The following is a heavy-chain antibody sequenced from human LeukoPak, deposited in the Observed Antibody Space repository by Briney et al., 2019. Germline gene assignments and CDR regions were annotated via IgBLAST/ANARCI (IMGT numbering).Heavy chain of an antibody. D-gene: IGHD3-22*01. J-gene: IGHJ4*02. Sequence: GRSLTLSCAASGFTFSSNAMTWVRQAPGKGLECVSAITAGGDTPYYADSVRGRFTISRDNSRNTLYLQLNNLRAEDTAIYYCAKAYGTNGYYQLPIDFWGQGTLVTVSS. CDR2: ITAGGDTP. CDR3: AKAYGTNGYYQLPIDF. CDR1: GFTFSSNA. V-gene: IGHV3-23*01.